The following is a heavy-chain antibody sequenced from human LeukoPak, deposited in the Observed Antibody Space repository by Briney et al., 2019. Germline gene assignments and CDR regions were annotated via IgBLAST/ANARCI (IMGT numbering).Heavy chain of an antibody. J-gene: IGHJ3*02. CDR2: ISSSGSTI. D-gene: IGHD5-24*01. Sequence: GGSLRLSCAASGFTFSDYYMSWIRQAPGKGLEWVSYISSSGSTIYYADSVKGRFTISRDNATTSLYLQMNRLRAEDTAVYYCARFTEMRAFDIWGQGTMVTVSS. CDR1: GFTFSDYY. CDR3: ARFTEMRAFDI. V-gene: IGHV3-11*01.